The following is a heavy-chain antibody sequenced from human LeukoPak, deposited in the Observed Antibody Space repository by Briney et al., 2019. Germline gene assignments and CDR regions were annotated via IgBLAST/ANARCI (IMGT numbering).Heavy chain of an antibody. D-gene: IGHD6-25*01. J-gene: IGHJ3*02. CDR1: GFTFSSYG. CDR2: IRYDGSNK. CDR3: AKPRTGYYDAFDT. V-gene: IGHV3-30*02. Sequence: GGSLRLSCAASGFTFSSYGMHWVRQAPGKGLEWVAFIRYDGSNKYYADSVKGRFTISRDNSKNTLYLQMNSLRAEDTAVYYCAKPRTGYYDAFDTWGPGTMVTVSS.